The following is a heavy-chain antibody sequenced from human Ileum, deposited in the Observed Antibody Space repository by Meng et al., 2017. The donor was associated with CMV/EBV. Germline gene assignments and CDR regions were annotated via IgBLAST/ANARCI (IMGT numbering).Heavy chain of an antibody. CDR3: VRETRSSTVTAEY. V-gene: IGHV4-38-2*02. Sequence: GSLRLSCTVSGDPFSSGFFWGWIRQPPGRGLEWIGSVSYVGSTYYNSSLRSRLTISVDTSKNQFYLDLSSATPTDTAVYYCVRETRSSTVTAEYWGQGTLVTVSS. CDR2: VSYVGST. J-gene: IGHJ4*02. CDR1: GDPFSSGFF. D-gene: IGHD2-21*02.